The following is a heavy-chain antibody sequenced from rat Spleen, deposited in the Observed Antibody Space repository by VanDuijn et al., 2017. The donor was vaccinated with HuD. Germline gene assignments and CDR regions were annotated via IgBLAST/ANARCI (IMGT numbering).Heavy chain of an antibody. Sequence: EVQLVESGGGLVQPGRSLKLSCAASGFTFSDYYMAWVRQAPTKGLEWVATISYGDSSGHSGTYYRDSVRGRFTISRDNAKSILYLQMDSLRSEDTATYYCARGYVMDAWGQGASVTVSS. CDR2: ISYGDSSGHSGT. V-gene: IGHV5-7*01. CDR1: GFTFSDYY. J-gene: IGHJ4*01. CDR3: ARGYVMDA.